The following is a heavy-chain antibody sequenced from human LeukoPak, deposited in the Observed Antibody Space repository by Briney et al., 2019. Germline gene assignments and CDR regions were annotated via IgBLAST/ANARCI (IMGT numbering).Heavy chain of an antibody. CDR2: MNLNSGNT. CDR1: GYTFTSYD. V-gene: IGHV1-8*01. D-gene: IGHD4-23*01. Sequence: ASVKVSCKASGYTFTSYDINLVRQATGQGLEWMGWMNLNSGNTGFAQEFQVRVTMTRNTSISTAKMELSSVRSEVTAVYSCARGFPFLGGNPRIDYWGQGTLVAVSS. J-gene: IGHJ4*02. CDR3: ARGFPFLGGNPRIDY.